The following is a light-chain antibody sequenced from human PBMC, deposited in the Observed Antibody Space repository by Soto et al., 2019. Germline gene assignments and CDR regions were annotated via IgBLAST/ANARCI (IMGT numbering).Light chain of an antibody. Sequence: QTVVSQEPSFSVSPGETVTLTCGLTSASVLTSYYPSWYQQTPCQAPRTLIYSTNIRSSGVPDRFSGSILRNKAALTITGAQADDESDYYCALYVGSGTVVFGGGTKLTVL. CDR3: ALYVGSGTVV. J-gene: IGLJ2*01. CDR1: SASVLTSYY. V-gene: IGLV8-61*01. CDR2: STN.